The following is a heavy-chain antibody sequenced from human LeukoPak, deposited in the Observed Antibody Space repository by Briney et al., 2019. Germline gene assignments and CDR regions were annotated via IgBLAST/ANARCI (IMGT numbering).Heavy chain of an antibody. CDR2: IIPILGIA. Sequence: ASVKVSCKASGGTFSSYAISWVRQAPGQGLEWMGRIIPILGIANYAQKFQGRVTMTRDTSISTAYMELSRLRSDDTAVYYCARVKTGYYLRWGQGTLVTVSS. D-gene: IGHD3-9*01. J-gene: IGHJ4*02. CDR1: GGTFSSYA. V-gene: IGHV1-69*04. CDR3: ARVKTGYYLR.